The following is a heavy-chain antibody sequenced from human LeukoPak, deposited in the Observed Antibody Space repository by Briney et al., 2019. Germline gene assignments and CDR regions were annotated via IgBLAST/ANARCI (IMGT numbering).Heavy chain of an antibody. CDR2: IIPIFGTA. V-gene: IGHV1-69*05. D-gene: IGHD3-3*01. CDR3: ARGGRGGGYDFWS. Sequence: ASVKVSCKASGGTFSSYAISWVRQAPGQGLEWMGRIIPIFGTANYAQKFQGRVTITTDESTSTAYMELSSLRSEDAAVYYCARGGRGGGYDFWSWGQGTLVTVSS. CDR1: GGTFSSYA. J-gene: IGHJ4*02.